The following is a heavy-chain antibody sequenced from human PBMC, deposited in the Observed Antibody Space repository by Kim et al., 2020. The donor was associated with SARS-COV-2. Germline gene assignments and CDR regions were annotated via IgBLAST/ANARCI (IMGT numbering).Heavy chain of an antibody. V-gene: IGHV4-39*01. J-gene: IGHJ4*02. CDR3: ARQVPSSWYGPFDY. Sequence: NPSLKSRVTISVDTSKNQFSLKLSSVTAADTAVYYCARQVPSSWYGPFDYWGQGTLVTVSS. D-gene: IGHD6-13*01.